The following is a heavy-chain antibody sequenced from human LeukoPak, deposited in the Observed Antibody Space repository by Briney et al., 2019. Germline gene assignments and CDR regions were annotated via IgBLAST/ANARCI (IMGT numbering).Heavy chain of an antibody. D-gene: IGHD6-19*01. CDR1: GFTFSSYG. CDR2: ISYDGSNK. J-gene: IGHJ4*02. V-gene: IGHV3-30*18. Sequence: GRSLRLSCAASGFTFSSYGMHWVRQAPGKGLEWVAVISYDGSNKYYADSVKGRFTISRDNSKNTLYLQMNSLRAEDTAVYYCAKDGGPRGWPFDYWGQGTLVTVSS. CDR3: AKDGGPRGWPFDY.